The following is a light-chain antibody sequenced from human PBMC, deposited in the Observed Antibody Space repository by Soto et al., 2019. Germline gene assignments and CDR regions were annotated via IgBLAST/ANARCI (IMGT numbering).Light chain of an antibody. CDR2: QAS. Sequence: DIQMAQSPSTLSASVGDRVTITCRASQSVVNLAWYQQKPGKVPKLLIFQASTLETGVPSRFSGSGYGTEFTLSISSLQPDDFATYYCQHYDAYPYTFGQGTKLEIK. J-gene: IGKJ2*01. CDR1: QSVVNL. CDR3: QHYDAYPYT. V-gene: IGKV1-5*03.